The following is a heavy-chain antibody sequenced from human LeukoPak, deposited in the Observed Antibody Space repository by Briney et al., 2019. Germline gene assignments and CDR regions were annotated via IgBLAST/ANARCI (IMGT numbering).Heavy chain of an antibody. Sequence: GGSLRLSCAATGFMFSAYGIHWVRQAPGKGLEWVAVISDDGNRKYYADSVKGRFTISRDNSKNTLYLQMNSLRPEDTAVYYCAREDVGYDFEYWCQGTLVTVSS. D-gene: IGHD5-12*01. J-gene: IGHJ4*02. CDR1: GFMFSAYG. V-gene: IGHV3-30*03. CDR2: ISDDGNRK. CDR3: AREDVGYDFEY.